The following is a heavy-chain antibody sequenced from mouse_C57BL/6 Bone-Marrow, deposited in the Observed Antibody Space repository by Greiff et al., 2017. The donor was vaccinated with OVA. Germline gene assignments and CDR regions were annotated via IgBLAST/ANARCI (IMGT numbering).Heavy chain of an antibody. D-gene: IGHD1-1*01. V-gene: IGHV5-6*02. Sequence: DVKLVESGGDLVKPGGSLKLSCAASGFTFSSYGMSWVRQTPDKRLEWVATISSGGSYTYYPDSVKGRFTISRDNAKNTLYLQMSSLKSEDTAMYYCARQEGSSAWFAYWGQGTLVTVSA. CDR3: ARQEGSSAWFAY. CDR2: ISSGGSYT. CDR1: GFTFSSYG. J-gene: IGHJ3*01.